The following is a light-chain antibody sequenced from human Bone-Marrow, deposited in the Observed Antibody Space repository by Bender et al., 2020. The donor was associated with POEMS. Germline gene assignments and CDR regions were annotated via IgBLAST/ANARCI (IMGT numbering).Light chain of an antibody. Sequence: QPVLTQPPSASGTPGQRVTISCSGGSSNIGAHAVNWYQHLPGTAPKLLIYSSHRRPSEVPDRFSGSGSGTSASLAISGLQSEDEADYYCAVWDDSLNGWVFGGATKMTVL. CDR2: SSH. CDR1: SSNIGAHA. J-gene: IGLJ3*02. CDR3: AVWDDSLNGWV. V-gene: IGLV1-44*01.